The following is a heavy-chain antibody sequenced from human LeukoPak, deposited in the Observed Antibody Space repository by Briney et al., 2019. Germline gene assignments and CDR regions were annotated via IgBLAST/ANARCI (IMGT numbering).Heavy chain of an antibody. CDR3: ARREYCSGGSCYLYYFDY. CDR1: RFTFNNYG. Sequence: GGSLRLSCAASRFTFNNYGMHWVRQAPGKGLEWVAFIRFDGSKTYSTDSVKGRFTISRDNFKNTLYLQMNSLRAEDTAVYYCARREYCSGGSCYLYYFDYWGQGTLVTVSS. J-gene: IGHJ4*02. V-gene: IGHV3-30*02. CDR2: IRFDGSKT. D-gene: IGHD2-15*01.